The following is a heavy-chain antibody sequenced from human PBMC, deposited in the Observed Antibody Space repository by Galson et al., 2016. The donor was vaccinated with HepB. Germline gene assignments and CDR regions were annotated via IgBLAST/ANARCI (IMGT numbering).Heavy chain of an antibody. CDR2: ITPMFGTP. CDR3: ARGRRYCGYASGYYGMDV. V-gene: IGHV1-69*13. D-gene: IGHD5-12*01. J-gene: IGHJ6*02. CDR1: GDTFSYCV. Sequence: SVKVSCKASGDTFSYCVISWVRQAPGQGLEWMGGITPMFGTPQYAQKFQGSVTITAEESTSTAYMELSGLRSDDTAVYSCARGRRYCGYASGYYGMDVWGQGTTVTVSS.